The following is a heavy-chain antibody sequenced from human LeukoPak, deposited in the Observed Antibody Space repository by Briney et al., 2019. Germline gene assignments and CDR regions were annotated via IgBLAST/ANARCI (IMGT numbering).Heavy chain of an antibody. V-gene: IGHV1-69*13. CDR1: GGDFSNYG. J-gene: IGHJ4*02. Sequence: SVKVSCKASGGDFSNYGITWVRQAPGQGLEWMGGIIPIFGTANYAQKFQGRVTITADESTSTAYMELSSLRSEDTAVYYCARALRGYPLDYWGQGTLVTVSS. D-gene: IGHD5-18*01. CDR3: ARALRGYPLDY. CDR2: IIPIFGTA.